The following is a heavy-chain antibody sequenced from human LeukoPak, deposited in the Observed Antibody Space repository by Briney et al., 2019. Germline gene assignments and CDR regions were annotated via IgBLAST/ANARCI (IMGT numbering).Heavy chain of an antibody. CDR3: ARDPGDIDY. Sequence: SETLSLTCTVSGYSISSGYYWGWIRQPPGKGLEWIGSIYHSGSTYYNPSLKSRVTISVDTSKNQFSLKVSSVTAADTAVYYCARDPGDIDYWGQGTLVTVSS. V-gene: IGHV4-38-2*02. CDR1: GYSISSGYY. D-gene: IGHD3-16*01. CDR2: IYHSGST. J-gene: IGHJ4*02.